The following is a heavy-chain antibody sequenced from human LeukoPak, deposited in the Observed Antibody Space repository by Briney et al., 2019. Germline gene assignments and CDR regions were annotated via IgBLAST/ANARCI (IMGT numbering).Heavy chain of an antibody. CDR3: ARDSIFGVVYYYYYYMDV. V-gene: IGHV1-2*02. CDR1: GYTCTGYY. J-gene: IGHJ6*03. D-gene: IGHD3-3*01. Sequence: ASVKVSCKASGYTCTGYYMHWVRQAPGQGLEWMGWINPNSGGTNYAQKFQGRVTMTRDTSISTAYMELSRLRSDDTAVYYCARDSIFGVVYYYYYYMDVWGKGTTVTVSS. CDR2: INPNSGGT.